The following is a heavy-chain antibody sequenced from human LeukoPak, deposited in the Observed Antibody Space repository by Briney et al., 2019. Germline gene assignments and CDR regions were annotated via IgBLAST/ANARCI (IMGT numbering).Heavy chain of an antibody. CDR1: GFTFSNHG. J-gene: IGHJ3*01. CDR2: IRSDGSNK. D-gene: IGHD1-1*01. CDR3: SKGEDNTWSRTIFGV. V-gene: IGHV3-30*02. Sequence: GGSLRLSCAASGFTFSNHGMHWVRQAPGKGLEWVSFIRSDGSNKYYADSVRGRFTISRDNSKNTLYLQMNSLRAEDTAMYYCSKGEDNTWSRTIFGVWGQGTLVTVSP.